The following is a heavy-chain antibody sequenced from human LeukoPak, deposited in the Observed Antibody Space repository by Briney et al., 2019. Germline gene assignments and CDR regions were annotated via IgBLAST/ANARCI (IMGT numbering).Heavy chain of an antibody. Sequence: SETLSLTCTVSGGSMSSYYWSWIRQPPGKGLEWIGYIYYSGCTNYNPSLKSRVTISVDTSKNQFSLKLSSVTAADTAVYYCARWSGYYTWYFDYWGQGTLVTVSS. V-gene: IGHV4-59*01. D-gene: IGHD3-3*01. CDR2: IYYSGCT. CDR3: ARWSGYYTWYFDY. J-gene: IGHJ4*02. CDR1: GGSMSSYY.